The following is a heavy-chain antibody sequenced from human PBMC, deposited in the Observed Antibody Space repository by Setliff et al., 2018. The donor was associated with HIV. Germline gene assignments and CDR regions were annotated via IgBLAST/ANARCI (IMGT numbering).Heavy chain of an antibody. CDR1: GQSISGYY. D-gene: IGHD3-22*01. CDR3: ARAPGAYYYDSSGYPIGIRFDY. V-gene: IGHV4-4*08. J-gene: IGHJ4*02. Sequence: SETLSLTCAVYGQSISGYYWSWIRQTPGKGLEWIGHIYTSGSTNYNPSLKSRVTISVDTSKNQFSLKLSSVTAADTAVYYCARAPGAYYYDSSGYPIGIRFDYWGQGTLVTVSS. CDR2: IYTSGST.